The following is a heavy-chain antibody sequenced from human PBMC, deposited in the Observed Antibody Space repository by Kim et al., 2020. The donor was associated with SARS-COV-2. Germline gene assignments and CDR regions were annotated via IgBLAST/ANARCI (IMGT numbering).Heavy chain of an antibody. CDR3: ARRKVARFDP. CDR1: GGSISSSSYY. D-gene: IGHD2-15*01. CDR2: IYYSGST. Sequence: SETLSLTCTVSGGSISSSSYYWGWIRQPPGKGLEWIGSIYYSGSTYYNPSLKSRVTISVDTSKNQFSLKLSSVTAADTAVYYCARRKVARFDPWGQGTLVTVSS. V-gene: IGHV4-39*01. J-gene: IGHJ5*02.